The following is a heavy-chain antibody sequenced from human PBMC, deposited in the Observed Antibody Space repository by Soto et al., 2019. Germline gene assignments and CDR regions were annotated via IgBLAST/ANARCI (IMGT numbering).Heavy chain of an antibody. D-gene: IGHD4-17*01. V-gene: IGHV4-30-2*01. CDR2: IYHSGST. CDR3: ARGVLGDYYYGMDV. Sequence: SETLSLTCAVSGGSISRGGYSWSWIRQPPGKGLEWIGYIYHSGSTYYNPSLKSRVTISVDRSKNQFSLKLSSVTAADTAVYYCARGVLGDYYYGMDVWGQGTTVTVSS. J-gene: IGHJ6*02. CDR1: GGSISRGGYS.